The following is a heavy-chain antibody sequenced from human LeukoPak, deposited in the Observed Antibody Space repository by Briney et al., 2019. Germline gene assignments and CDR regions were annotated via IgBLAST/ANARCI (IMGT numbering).Heavy chain of an antibody. CDR3: ARRTYDLWSGDYTGAFDI. CDR2: IYYSGST. CDR1: GGSISSYY. Sequence: SETLSLTCTVSGGSISSYYRSWIRQPPGKGLEWIGYIYYSGSTNYNPSLKSRVTISVDTSKNQFSLKLSSVTAADTAVYYCARRTYDLWSGDYTGAFDIWGQGTMVTVSS. J-gene: IGHJ3*02. V-gene: IGHV4-59*01. D-gene: IGHD3-3*01.